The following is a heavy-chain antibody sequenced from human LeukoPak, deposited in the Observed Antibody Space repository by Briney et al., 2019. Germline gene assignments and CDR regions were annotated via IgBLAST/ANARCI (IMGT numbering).Heavy chain of an antibody. CDR3: AKYDSSGYYQYYFDY. D-gene: IGHD3-22*01. V-gene: IGHV3-23*01. J-gene: IGHJ4*02. CDR2: ISGSGGST. Sequence: GGFLRLSCAASGFTFSSYAMSWVRQAPGKGLEWVSAISGSGGSTYYADSVKGRFTISRDNSKNTLYLQMNSLRAEDTAVYYCAKYDSSGYYQYYFDYWGQGTLVTVSS. CDR1: GFTFSSYA.